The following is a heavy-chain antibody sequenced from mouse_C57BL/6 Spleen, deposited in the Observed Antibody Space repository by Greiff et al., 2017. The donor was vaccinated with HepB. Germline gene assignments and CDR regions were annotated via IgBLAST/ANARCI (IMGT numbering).Heavy chain of an antibody. V-gene: IGHV1-55*01. Sequence: QLQQPGAELVKPGASVKMSCKASGYTFTSYWITWVKQRPGQGLEWIGDIYPGSGSTNYNEKFKSKATLTVDTSSSTAYMQLSSLTSEDSAVYYCARTAQATGDFDYWGQGTTLTVSS. D-gene: IGHD3-2*02. CDR1: GYTFTSYW. J-gene: IGHJ2*01. CDR2: IYPGSGST. CDR3: ARTAQATGDFDY.